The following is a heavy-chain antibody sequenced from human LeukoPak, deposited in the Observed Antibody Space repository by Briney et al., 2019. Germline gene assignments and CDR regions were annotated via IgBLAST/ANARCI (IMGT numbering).Heavy chain of an antibody. J-gene: IGHJ4*02. CDR1: GSSISSGYY. D-gene: IGHD3-3*01. Sequence: SETLSLTCAVSGSSISSGYYWDWIRQPPGKGLELIGSIYHSGSTYYNTSLKGRVTISLDMSKNQFSLRLRSVTAADTAMYYCARRRYDFWSGSPLDYWGRGTLVTASS. CDR2: IYHSGST. V-gene: IGHV4-38-2*01. CDR3: ARRRYDFWSGSPLDY.